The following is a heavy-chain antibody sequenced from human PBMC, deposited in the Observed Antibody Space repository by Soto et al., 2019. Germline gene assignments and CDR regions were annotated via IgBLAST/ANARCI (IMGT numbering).Heavy chain of an antibody. CDR2: LRTYDGNT. D-gene: IGHD6-6*01. CDR1: GYTFTTYA. Sequence: GASVKVSCKASGYTFTTYAISWVRQAPGQGLEWMGWLRTYDGNTDYAPNLRGRVTMTTDTSTNTAYMELRSLRSDDTAVYYCARDRLHTSSSITFDYWGQGALVIVSS. V-gene: IGHV1-18*01. J-gene: IGHJ4*02. CDR3: ARDRLHTSSSITFDY.